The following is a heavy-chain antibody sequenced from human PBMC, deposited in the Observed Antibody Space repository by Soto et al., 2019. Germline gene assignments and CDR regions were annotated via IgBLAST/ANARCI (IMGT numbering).Heavy chain of an antibody. CDR2: INPNSGGT. D-gene: IGHD3-10*01. CDR3: ARAIGSGSDYYYGMDV. CDR1: GYTFTGYY. J-gene: IGHJ6*02. Sequence: ASVKVSCKASGYTFTGYYMHWVRQAPGQGLEWMGWINPNSGGTNYAQKFQGWVTISVDTSKNQFSLKLSSVTAADTAVYYCARAIGSGSDYYYGMDVWGQGTTVTVSS. V-gene: IGHV1-2*04.